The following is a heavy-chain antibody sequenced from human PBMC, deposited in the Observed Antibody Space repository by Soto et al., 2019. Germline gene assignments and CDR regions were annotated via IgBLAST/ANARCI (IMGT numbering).Heavy chain of an antibody. CDR1: GFTLSDHY. Sequence: GGLRLSCTGSGFTLSDHYIDWVRQAPGKGLEWVGRSRDKAQGYSTTYAASVKGRFTTSRDDSENTAYLQMNSLKTEDTAVYYCSSHSPEDMIRTWGQGTLVTVSS. CDR2: SRDKAQGYST. J-gene: IGHJ5*02. D-gene: IGHD2-15*01. CDR3: SSHSPEDMIRT. V-gene: IGHV3-72*01.